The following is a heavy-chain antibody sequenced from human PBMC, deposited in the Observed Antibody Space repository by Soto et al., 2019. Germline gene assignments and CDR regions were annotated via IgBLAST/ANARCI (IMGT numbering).Heavy chain of an antibody. Sequence: SGPTLVNPTQTLTLTCTFSGFSLRTSVVGVGWIRQPPGKAPDWLALIYWNDDKRYSPSLKSRLTITKDTSKNQVVLTMTDMDPVDTGTYYCAQRLGSRGSFDYWGQGSLVTVSS. CDR3: AQRLGSRGSFDY. D-gene: IGHD6-25*01. J-gene: IGHJ4*02. CDR2: IYWNDDK. V-gene: IGHV2-5*01. CDR1: GFSLRTSVVG.